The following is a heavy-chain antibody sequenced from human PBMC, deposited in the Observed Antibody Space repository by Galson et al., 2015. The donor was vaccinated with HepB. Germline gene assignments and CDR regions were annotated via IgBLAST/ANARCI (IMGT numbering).Heavy chain of an antibody. D-gene: IGHD2-21*01. V-gene: IGHV3-23*01. CDR1: GFTFSSYA. J-gene: IGHJ4*02. CDR3: AKDTRGGGDPTPFDY. Sequence: SLRLSCAASGFTFSSYAMSWVRQAPGKGLEWVSAISGSGGSTYYADSVKGRFTISRDNSKNTLYLQMNSLRAEDTAVYYCAKDTRGGGDPTPFDYWGQGTLVTVSS. CDR2: ISGSGGST.